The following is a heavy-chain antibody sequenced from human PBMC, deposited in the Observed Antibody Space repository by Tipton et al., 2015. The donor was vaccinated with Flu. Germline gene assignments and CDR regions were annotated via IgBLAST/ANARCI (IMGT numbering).Heavy chain of an antibody. Sequence: TLSLTCAVSGYSISSGYYWGWIRQPPGKGLEWIGSIYHSGSTYYNPSLKSRVTISVDTSKNQFSLKLSSVTAADTAVYYCARALWIEGYFDYWGQGTLVTVSS. D-gene: IGHD3-3*01. CDR1: GYSISSGYY. V-gene: IGHV4-38-2*01. CDR2: IYHSGST. CDR3: ARALWIEGYFDY. J-gene: IGHJ4*02.